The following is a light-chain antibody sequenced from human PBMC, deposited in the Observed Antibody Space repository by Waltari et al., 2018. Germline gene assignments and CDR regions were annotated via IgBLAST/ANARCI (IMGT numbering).Light chain of an antibody. CDR2: DEN. J-gene: IGLJ3*02. CDR1: NSNIENNY. V-gene: IGLV1-51*01. CDR3: ETWDSGLSAGV. Sequence: QSVLTQPPSVSAAPGQKVSISCSGSNSNIENNYVSWYQQLPGAAPKRLIYDENKRSSGIPDRVSGSKSGTSATLGITGLQTGDEADYYCETWDSGLSAGVFGGGTKLTVL.